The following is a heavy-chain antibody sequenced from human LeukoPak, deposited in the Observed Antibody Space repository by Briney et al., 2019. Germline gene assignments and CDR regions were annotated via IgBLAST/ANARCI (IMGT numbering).Heavy chain of an antibody. Sequence: GASVKVSCKASGYTFTCYYMHWVRQAPGQGLEWMGWINPNSGGTNYAQKFQGRVTMTRDTSISTAYMELSRLRSDDTAVYYCARGGVGYYDSSGYLDYWGQGTLVTVSS. V-gene: IGHV1-2*02. D-gene: IGHD3-22*01. CDR2: INPNSGGT. CDR3: ARGGVGYYDSSGYLDY. CDR1: GYTFTCYY. J-gene: IGHJ4*02.